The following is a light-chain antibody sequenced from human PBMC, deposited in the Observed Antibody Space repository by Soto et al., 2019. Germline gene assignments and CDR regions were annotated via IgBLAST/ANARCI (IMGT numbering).Light chain of an antibody. CDR2: KAS. Sequence: DIQMTQSPSTLSASVGDRVTITCRASQTIDSWLAWYHQKPGKAPKLLIYKASKLQTGVPSRFSGSVSGTEFTLTISSLQPDDFATYYCQQYVSVPLTFGGGTKVEIK. V-gene: IGKV1-5*03. J-gene: IGKJ4*01. CDR1: QTIDSW. CDR3: QQYVSVPLT.